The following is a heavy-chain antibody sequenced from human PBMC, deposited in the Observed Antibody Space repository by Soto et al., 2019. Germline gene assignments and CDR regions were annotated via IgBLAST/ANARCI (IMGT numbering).Heavy chain of an antibody. CDR3: AKDAGGSSYFDY. V-gene: IGHV3-30*18. CDR2: ISYDGSNE. Sequence: QVRLVGSGGGGVKPGGSLRPSCPASGFTLSGFGMPGVRQAPGKGLEWVAVISYDGSNEYYADSVKGRFTISRDNSKNTLYLQMNSLRAEDTAVYYCAKDAGGSSYFDYWGQGTLVTVSS. J-gene: IGHJ4*02. D-gene: IGHD1-26*01. CDR1: GFTLSGFG.